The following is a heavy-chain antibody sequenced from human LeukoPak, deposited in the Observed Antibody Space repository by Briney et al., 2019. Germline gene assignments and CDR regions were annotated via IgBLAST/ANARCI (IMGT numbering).Heavy chain of an antibody. J-gene: IGHJ5*02. D-gene: IGHD2-8*02. V-gene: IGHV4-31*03. CDR1: SGSISSAGYY. CDR2: IYYSGTT. Sequence: PSETLSLTCTVSSGSISSAGYYWNWIRQHPGKGLEWIGYIYYSGTTHYNPSLKSRLTISVDTSKNQFSLKLSSVTAADTAVYYCARGPGGELDLWGQGTLVTVSS. CDR3: ARGPGGELDL.